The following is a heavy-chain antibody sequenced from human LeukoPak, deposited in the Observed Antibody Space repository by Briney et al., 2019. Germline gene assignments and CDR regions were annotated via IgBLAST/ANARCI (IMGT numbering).Heavy chain of an antibody. CDR1: GITVSSHY. D-gene: IGHD4-17*01. CDR2: IDSGGST. Sequence: PGGSLRLSCAASGITVSSHYMTWVRQAPGKGLEWVSVIDSGGSTNSADFVKGRFSVSRDNSKNTLYLQMNSLRVEDTAVYYCARTYGDYDYYYGMDVWGQGTTVTVSS. CDR3: ARTYGDYDYYYGMDV. V-gene: IGHV3-66*01. J-gene: IGHJ6*01.